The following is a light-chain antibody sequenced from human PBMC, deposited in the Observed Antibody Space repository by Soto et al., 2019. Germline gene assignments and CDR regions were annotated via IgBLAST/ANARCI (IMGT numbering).Light chain of an antibody. J-gene: IGKJ2*01. CDR1: QSISSW. V-gene: IGKV1-5*01. CDR2: DAS. Sequence: DIQMTQSPSTLSASVGDRVTITCRASQSISSWLAWYQQKPGKAPKLLIYDASSLESGVPSRFSGSGSGTEFTLTISSLQREDFGTYYCQQSLSTPYTFGQGTKVDIK. CDR3: QQSLSTPYT.